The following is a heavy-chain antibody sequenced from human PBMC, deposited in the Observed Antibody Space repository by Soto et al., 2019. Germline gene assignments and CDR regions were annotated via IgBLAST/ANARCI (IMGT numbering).Heavy chain of an antibody. CDR3: ARDRYGYRRRWYSNGMDV. CDR1: GFTFSSYS. D-gene: IGHD6-13*01. V-gene: IGHV3-21*01. Sequence: GGSLRLSCAASGFTFSSYSMNWVRQAPGKGLEWVSSISSSSSYIYYADSVKGRFTIFRDNAKNSLYLQMNSLRAEDTAVYYCARDRYGYRRRWYSNGMDVWGQGTTVTVSS. J-gene: IGHJ6*02. CDR2: ISSSSSYI.